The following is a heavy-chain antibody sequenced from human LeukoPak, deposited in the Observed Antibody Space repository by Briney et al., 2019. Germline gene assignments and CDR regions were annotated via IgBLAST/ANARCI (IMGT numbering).Heavy chain of an antibody. V-gene: IGHV2-70*01. J-gene: IGHJ4*02. Sequence: ESGPTLVKPSQTLTLPLIFSGFSISPCGMCLSGILQHPGKGLEWLALIDWDDDKYYSTSLKTRLTISKDTSKNQVVLTMTNMDPVDAATYYCARTYSSRPSAFDYWGQGTLVTVSS. CDR2: IDWDDDK. CDR3: ARTYSSRPSAFDY. CDR1: GFSISPCGMC. D-gene: IGHD6-13*01.